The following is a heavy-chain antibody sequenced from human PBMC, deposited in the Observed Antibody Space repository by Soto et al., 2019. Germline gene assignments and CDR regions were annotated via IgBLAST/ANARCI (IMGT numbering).Heavy chain of an antibody. V-gene: IGHV4-34*01. CDR2: INHSGST. CDR1: GGSFSGYY. J-gene: IGHJ4*02. Sequence: LALTCAVYGGSFSGYYWSWIRQPPGKGLEWIGEINHSGSTNYNPSLKSRVTISVDTSKNQFSLKLSSVTAADTAVYYCARGRGYSGYDQGYYFDYWGQGTLVTVPS. CDR3: ARGRGYSGYDQGYYFDY. D-gene: IGHD5-12*01.